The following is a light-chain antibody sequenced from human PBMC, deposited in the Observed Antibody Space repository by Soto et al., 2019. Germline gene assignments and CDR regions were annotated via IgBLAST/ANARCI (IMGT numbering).Light chain of an antibody. V-gene: IGLV2-14*03. Sequence: QSVLTQLASVSGCPESSITIPCTGTSSDVGGYNYVSWYQQNPDTAPKLIIYDVRYRPSGVSNRFSGSKSGNTASLTFSGLQYENEADYYSSVCALCSTPSIFGSATNLTV. CDR1: SSDVGGYNY. J-gene: IGLJ1*01. CDR3: SVCALCSTPSI. CDR2: DVR.